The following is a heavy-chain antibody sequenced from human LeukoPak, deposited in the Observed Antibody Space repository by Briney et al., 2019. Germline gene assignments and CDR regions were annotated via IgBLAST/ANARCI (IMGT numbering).Heavy chain of an antibody. Sequence: PSETLSLTCAVYGGSFSGYYWSWIRQPPGKGLEWIGEINHSGSTNYNPSLKSRVTISVDTSKNQFSLKLSSVTAADTAVYYCARGRLRYFDWLPRPYNWFDPWGQGTLFTVSS. CDR1: GGSFSGYY. D-gene: IGHD3-9*01. J-gene: IGHJ5*02. V-gene: IGHV4-34*01. CDR3: ARGRLRYFDWLPRPYNWFDP. CDR2: INHSGST.